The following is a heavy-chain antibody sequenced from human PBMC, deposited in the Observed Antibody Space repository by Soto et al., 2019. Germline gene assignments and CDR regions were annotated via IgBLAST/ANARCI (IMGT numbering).Heavy chain of an antibody. CDR2: IYPGDSDT. D-gene: IGHD2-2*01. V-gene: IGHV5-51*01. Sequence: GESLKISCKGSGYSFTSYWIGWVRQMPGKGLEWMGIIYPGDSDTRYSPSFQGQVTISADKSISTAYLQWSSLKASVTAMYYCARHFYRSVVPAVMTTNYYYYGMDSLGQGITVTGAS. CDR1: GYSFTSYW. CDR3: ARHFYRSVVPAVMTTNYYYYGMDS. J-gene: IGHJ6*01.